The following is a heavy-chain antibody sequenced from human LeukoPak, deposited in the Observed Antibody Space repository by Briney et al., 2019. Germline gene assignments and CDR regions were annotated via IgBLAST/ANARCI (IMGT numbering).Heavy chain of an antibody. V-gene: IGHV1-69*05. CDR2: IIPIFGTA. D-gene: IGHD2-21*02. CDR3: ARTVVVTAEHAFDV. Sequence: ASVKVSCKAPGGTFSSYTINCARQAPGQGLEWMGGIIPIFGTANYAQKFQGRVTITTDKSTSTTYMELSSLRSEDTAVYYCARTVVVTAEHAFDVWGQGTMVTVSS. J-gene: IGHJ3*01. CDR1: GGTFSSYT.